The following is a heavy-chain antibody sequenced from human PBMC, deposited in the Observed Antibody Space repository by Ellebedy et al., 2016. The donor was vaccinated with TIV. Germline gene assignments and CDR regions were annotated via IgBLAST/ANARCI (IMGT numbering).Heavy chain of an antibody. V-gene: IGHV3-7*01. D-gene: IGHD1-14*01. Sequence: GESLKISCAASGFTLSTHWMSWVRQAPGKGLEWVASIKQDGSVQYYVDSVRGRFTISRDNSKTSTYLQMNSLRGEDTAVYYCARWTYVNSWYHLDYWGRGTLVTVSS. CDR1: GFTLSTHW. CDR2: IKQDGSVQ. J-gene: IGHJ2*01. CDR3: ARWTYVNSWYHLDY.